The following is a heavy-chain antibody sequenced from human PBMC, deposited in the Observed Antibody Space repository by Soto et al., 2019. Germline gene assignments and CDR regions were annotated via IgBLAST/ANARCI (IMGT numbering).Heavy chain of an antibody. CDR2: ISYDGSNK. CDR1: GFTFSSYG. D-gene: IGHD3-10*01. Sequence: QVQLVESGGGVVQPGRSLRLSCAASGFTFSSYGMHWVRQAPGKGLEWVAVISYDGSNKYYADSVKGRFTISRDNSKNTLYLQMNSLRAEDTAVYYCAKDVVLLWFGEQKVGDAFDIWGQGTMVTVSS. V-gene: IGHV3-30*18. CDR3: AKDVVLLWFGEQKVGDAFDI. J-gene: IGHJ3*02.